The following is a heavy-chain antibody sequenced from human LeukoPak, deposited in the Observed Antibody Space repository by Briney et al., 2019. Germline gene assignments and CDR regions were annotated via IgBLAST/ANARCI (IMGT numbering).Heavy chain of an antibody. CDR1: GGTISSYY. CDR2: IYYSGST. V-gene: IGHV4-59*01. Sequence: PSETLSLTCTVSGGTISSYYWSWIRQPPGKGLEWIGYIYYSGSTNYNPSLKSRFTISVDTSKNQFSLKLSSVTAADTAVYYCARSRSITIFGSLYWGQGTLVTVSS. J-gene: IGHJ4*02. CDR3: ARSRSITIFGSLY. D-gene: IGHD3-3*01.